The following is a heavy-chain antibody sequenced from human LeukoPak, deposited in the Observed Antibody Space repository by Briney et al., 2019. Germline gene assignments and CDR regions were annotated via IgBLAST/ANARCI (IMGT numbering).Heavy chain of an antibody. CDR1: GFTFSSYS. CDR2: ISSSSSTI. CDR3: ARDRLWFGELLTRFDY. V-gene: IGHV3-48*01. D-gene: IGHD3-10*01. J-gene: IGHJ4*02. Sequence: GGSLRLSCAASGFTFSSYSMNWVRQAPGQGLEWVSYISSSSSTIYYADSVKGRFTISRDNAKNSLYLQMNSLRAEDTAVYYCARDRLWFGELLTRFDYWGQGTLVTVSS.